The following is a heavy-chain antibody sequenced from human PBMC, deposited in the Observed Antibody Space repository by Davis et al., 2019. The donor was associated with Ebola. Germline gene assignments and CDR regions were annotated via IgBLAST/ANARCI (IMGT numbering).Heavy chain of an antibody. D-gene: IGHD1-26*01. CDR2: INPNSGGT. V-gene: IGHV1-2*02. CDR3: ARGGGLSGWGYYYYGMDV. Sequence: ASVKVSCKASGYTFTGYYMHWVRQAPGQGLEWMGWINPNSGGTNYPQNFQGRVTMARDTSISTAYVELSRLTSDDTAVYYCARGGGLSGWGYYYYGMDVWGQGTTVTVSS. J-gene: IGHJ6*02. CDR1: GYTFTGYY.